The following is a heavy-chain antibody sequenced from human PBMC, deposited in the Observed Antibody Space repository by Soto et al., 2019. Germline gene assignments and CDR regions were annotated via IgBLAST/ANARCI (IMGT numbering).Heavy chain of an antibody. D-gene: IGHD6-13*01. CDR2: IYYSGST. Sequence: PSETLFLTCTVSGGSISSYYWSWIRQPPGKGLEWIRYIYYSGSTNYNPSLKSRDAISVDTSKNQFSLKLSSVTAADTAVYYCARAKAPLYSSSWYWFDPWGQGTLVTVSS. CDR3: ARAKAPLYSSSWYWFDP. J-gene: IGHJ5*02. CDR1: GGSISSYY. V-gene: IGHV4-59*08.